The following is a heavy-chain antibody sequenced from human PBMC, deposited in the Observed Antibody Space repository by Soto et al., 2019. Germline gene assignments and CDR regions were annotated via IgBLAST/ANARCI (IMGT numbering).Heavy chain of an antibody. D-gene: IGHD3-22*01. Sequence: EVQLVESGGGLVKPGGSLRLSCAASGFTFSRYSMNWVRQAPGKGLEWVSSISSSSSYIYYADSVKGRFTISRDNAKNSLYLQMNSLRAEDTAVYYCARALYYYDSSGYYGSWGQGTLVTVSS. V-gene: IGHV3-21*01. CDR2: ISSSSSYI. J-gene: IGHJ5*02. CDR3: ARALYYYDSSGYYGS. CDR1: GFTFSRYS.